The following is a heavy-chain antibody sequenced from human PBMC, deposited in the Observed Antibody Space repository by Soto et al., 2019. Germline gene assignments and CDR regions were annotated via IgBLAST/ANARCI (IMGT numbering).Heavy chain of an antibody. V-gene: IGHV3-30*18. CDR2: ISYDGSNK. CDR1: GFTFSSYG. D-gene: IGHD4-17*01. Sequence: GGSLRLSCAASGFTFSSYGMHWVRQAPGKGLEWVAVISYDGSNKYYADSVKGRFTISRDNSKNTLYLQMNSLRAEDTAVYYCAKDFYGERDYWGQGTLVTVSS. CDR3: AKDFYGERDY. J-gene: IGHJ4*02.